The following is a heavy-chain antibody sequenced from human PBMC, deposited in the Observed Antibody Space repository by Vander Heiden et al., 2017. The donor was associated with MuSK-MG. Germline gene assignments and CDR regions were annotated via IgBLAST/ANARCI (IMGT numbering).Heavy chain of an antibody. Sequence: QLQLQESGPGLVKPSQTLSLTCTVPGDSVSGNNHYWHWIRHPPGKGLEWIGYISYSGTTYSSPSPHSRVTMSLDTSKNQLSLKLTSVTVADTAVYYCARERHRSSWGLTYYFDYWGQGTPVTVSS. D-gene: IGHD6-13*01. CDR2: ISYSGTT. CDR3: ARERHRSSWGLTYYFDY. J-gene: IGHJ4*02. V-gene: IGHV4-31*03. CDR1: GDSVSGNNHY.